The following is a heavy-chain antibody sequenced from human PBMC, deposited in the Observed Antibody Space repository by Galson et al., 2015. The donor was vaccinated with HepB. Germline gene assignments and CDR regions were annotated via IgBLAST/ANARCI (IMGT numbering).Heavy chain of an antibody. D-gene: IGHD1-26*01. J-gene: IGHJ4*02. V-gene: IGHV3-30*02. Sequence: SLRLSCAASGFTFSSYGMHWVRQAPGKGLEWVAFIRYDGSNKYYADSVKGRFTISRDNSKNTLYLQINSLRAEDTAVYYCANWWGLQGYFDYWGQGTLVTVSS. CDR2: IRYDGSNK. CDR1: GFTFSSYG. CDR3: ANWWGLQGYFDY.